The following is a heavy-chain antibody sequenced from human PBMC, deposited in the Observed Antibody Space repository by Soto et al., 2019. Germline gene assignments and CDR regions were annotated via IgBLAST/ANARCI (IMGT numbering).Heavy chain of an antibody. CDR2: INPNSGGT. V-gene: IGHV1-2*04. D-gene: IGHD6-19*01. CDR3: ARAGGQWLENYYYYYVMDV. Sequence: ASVKVSCKASGYTFTGYYMHWVRQAPGQGLEWMGWINPNSGGTNYAQKFQGWVTMTRDTSISTAYMELSRLRSDDTAVYYCARAGGQWLENYYYYYVMDVWGQGTTVTVSS. J-gene: IGHJ6*02. CDR1: GYTFTGYY.